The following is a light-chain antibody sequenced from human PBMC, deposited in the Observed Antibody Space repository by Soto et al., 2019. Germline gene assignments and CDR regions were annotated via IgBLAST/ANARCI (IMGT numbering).Light chain of an antibody. CDR2: EGS. V-gene: IGLV2-23*03. Sequence: QPALTQPDSVSGSPGQSITISCTGTSRDVGSYNLVSWYQQHPGKAPKLMIYEGSKRPSGVSNRFSGSKSGNTASLTISGLQAEDEADYYCCSYACSSTFVVFGGGTKLTVL. CDR3: CSYACSSTFVV. J-gene: IGLJ3*02. CDR1: SRDVGSYNL.